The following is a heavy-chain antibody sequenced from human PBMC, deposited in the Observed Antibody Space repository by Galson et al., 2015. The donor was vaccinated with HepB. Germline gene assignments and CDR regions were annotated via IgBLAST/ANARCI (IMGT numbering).Heavy chain of an antibody. D-gene: IGHD6-13*01. CDR3: ASETQQLATYGGIYGMDV. V-gene: IGHV3-21*01. CDR2: ISSSSSYI. Sequence: SLRLSCAASGFTFSSYSMNWVRQSPGKGLEWVSSISSSSSYIYYADSVKGRFTISRDNAKNSLYLQMNSLRAEDTAVYYCASETQQLATYGGIYGMDVWGQGTTVTVSS. J-gene: IGHJ6*02. CDR1: GFTFSSYS.